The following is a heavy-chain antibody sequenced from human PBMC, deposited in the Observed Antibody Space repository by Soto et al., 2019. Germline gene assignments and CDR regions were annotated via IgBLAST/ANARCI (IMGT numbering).Heavy chain of an antibody. J-gene: IGHJ4*02. CDR2: IYYSGST. CDR3: ARQVPIVVVITAYFDY. D-gene: IGHD3-22*01. V-gene: IGHV4-39*01. CDR1: GGSISSSSYY. Sequence: SETLSLTCTVSGGSISSSSYYWGWIRQPPGKGLEWIGSIYYSGSTYYNPSLKSRVTISVDTSKNQFSLKLSSVTAADTAVYYCARQVPIVVVITAYFDYWGQGTPVTVSS.